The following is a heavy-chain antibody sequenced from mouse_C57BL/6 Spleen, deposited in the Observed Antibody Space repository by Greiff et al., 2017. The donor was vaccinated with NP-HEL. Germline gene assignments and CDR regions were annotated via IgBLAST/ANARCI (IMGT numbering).Heavy chain of an antibody. CDR2: IYPRSGNT. Sequence: VKLQESGAELARPGASVKLSCKASGYTFTSYGISWVKQRTGQGLEWIGEIYPRSGNTYYNEKFKGKATLTADKSSSTAYMELRSLTSEDSAVYFCARWLDYYGSSYFDYWGQGTTLTVSS. D-gene: IGHD1-1*01. J-gene: IGHJ2*01. V-gene: IGHV1-81*01. CDR3: ARWLDYYGSSYFDY. CDR1: GYTFTSYG.